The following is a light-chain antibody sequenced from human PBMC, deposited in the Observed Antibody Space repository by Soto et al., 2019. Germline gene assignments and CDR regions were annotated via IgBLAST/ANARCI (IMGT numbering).Light chain of an antibody. CDR1: GRDVGLYDY. CDR2: EVN. J-gene: IGLJ1*01. CDR3: GSYTSGSPPYV. V-gene: IGLV2-14*03. Sequence: QSALAQPASVSGSLGQSITISCTGTGRDVGLYDYVSWYQQQPGKAPKLIIYEVNKRPSGVFNRFSGSKSGNTDSLTISGLQADDEADYYCGSYTSGSPPYVFGTGTKVTVL.